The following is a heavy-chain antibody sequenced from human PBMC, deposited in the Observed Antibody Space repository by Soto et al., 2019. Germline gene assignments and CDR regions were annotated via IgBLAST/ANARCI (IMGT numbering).Heavy chain of an antibody. D-gene: IGHD5-18*01. V-gene: IGHV3-48*03. CDR3: ARGRVEWATAMIPFYYYYGMDV. CDR2: ISSSGSTI. CDR1: GFTFSSYE. Sequence: GGSLRLSCAASGFTFSSYEMNWVRQAPGKGLEWVSYISSSGSTIYYADSVKGRFTISRDNAKNSLYLQMNSLRAEDTAVYYCARGRVEWATAMIPFYYYYGMDVWGQGTTVTVSS. J-gene: IGHJ6*02.